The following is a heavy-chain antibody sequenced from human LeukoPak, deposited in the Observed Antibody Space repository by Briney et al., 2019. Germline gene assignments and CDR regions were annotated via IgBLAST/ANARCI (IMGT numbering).Heavy chain of an antibody. D-gene: IGHD6-13*01. CDR1: GFTFSSYS. J-gene: IGHJ4*02. CDR2: ISSSSSYT. CDR3: ARAVAAEAPDY. V-gene: IGHV3-21*05. Sequence: GGSLRLSCAASGFTFSSYSMNWVRQAPGKGLEWVSYISSSSSYTNYADSVKGRFTISRDNAKNSLYLQMNSLRVEDTAVYYCARAVAAEAPDYWGQGTLVTVSS.